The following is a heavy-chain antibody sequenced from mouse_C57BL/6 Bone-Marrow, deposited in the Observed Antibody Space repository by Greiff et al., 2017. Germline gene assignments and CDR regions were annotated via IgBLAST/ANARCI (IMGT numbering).Heavy chain of an antibody. D-gene: IGHD2-4*01. CDR2: IYPRSGNT. CDR3: AREDYYDYDEGLFAY. Sequence: QVQLQQSGAELARPGASVKLSCKASGYTFTSYGISWVKQRTGQGLEWIGEIYPRSGNTYYNEKFKGKATLTADKSSSTAYMELRSLTSEDSAVYFCAREDYYDYDEGLFAYWGQGTLVTVSA. J-gene: IGHJ3*01. V-gene: IGHV1-81*01. CDR1: GYTFTSYG.